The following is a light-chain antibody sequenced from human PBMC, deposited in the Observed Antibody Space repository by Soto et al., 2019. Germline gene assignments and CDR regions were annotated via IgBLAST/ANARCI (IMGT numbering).Light chain of an antibody. J-gene: IGKJ1*01. CDR3: QQYNSYSWT. CDR1: QSVSSSY. CDR2: GAS. Sequence: IVLTQSPGTLSVSLGDRATLSCRVSQSVSSSYLAWYQQKPGQAPRLLIYGASSRATGIPDRFSGSGSGTEFTLIISSLQPDDFATYYCQQYNSYSWTFGQGTKVDNK. V-gene: IGKV3-20*01.